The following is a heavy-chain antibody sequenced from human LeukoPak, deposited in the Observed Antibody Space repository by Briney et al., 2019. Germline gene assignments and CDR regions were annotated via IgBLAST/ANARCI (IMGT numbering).Heavy chain of an antibody. D-gene: IGHD3-16*01. V-gene: IGHV1-69*13. CDR1: GGTFSSYA. J-gene: IGHJ6*02. Sequence: ASVKVSCKASGGTFSSYAISWVRQAPGQGLEWMGGIIPIFGTANYAQKFQGRVTITADESTSTAYMELSSLRSEDTAVYYCARVKLGAAYYYYGMDVWGQGTTVTVSS. CDR3: ARVKLGAAYYYYGMDV. CDR2: IIPIFGTA.